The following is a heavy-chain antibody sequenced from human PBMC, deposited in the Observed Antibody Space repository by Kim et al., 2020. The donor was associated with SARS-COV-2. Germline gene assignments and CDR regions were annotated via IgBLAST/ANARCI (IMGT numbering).Heavy chain of an antibody. D-gene: IGHD3-16*01. CDR1: GGSISSYY. CDR3: ATGSGEMATDFDY. V-gene: IGHV4-59*01. J-gene: IGHJ4*02. CDR2: IYYSGST. Sequence: SETLSLTCTVSGGSISSYYWSWIRQPPGKGLEWIGYIYYSGSTNYNPSLKSRVTISVDTSKNQFSLKLSSVTAADTAVYYCATGSGEMATDFDYWGQGTLVTVSS.